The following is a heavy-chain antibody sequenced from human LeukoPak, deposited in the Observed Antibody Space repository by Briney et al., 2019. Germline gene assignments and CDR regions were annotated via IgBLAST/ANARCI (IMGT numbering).Heavy chain of an antibody. CDR2: MNHSGST. CDR1: GASFNAYY. CDR3: AAYSLEFDV. Sequence: SETLSLNCAVYGASFNAYYWSWIRQPPGKALEWIGEMNHSGSTKYNPSFKSRVTISADTSKSQFSLKLNSVTAADTAVYYCAAYSLEFDVWGQGTMVTVSS. D-gene: IGHD3-16*01. V-gene: IGHV4-34*01. J-gene: IGHJ3*01.